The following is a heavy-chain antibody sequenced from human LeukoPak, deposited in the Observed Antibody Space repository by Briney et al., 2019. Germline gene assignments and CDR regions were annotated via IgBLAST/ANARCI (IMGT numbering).Heavy chain of an antibody. D-gene: IGHD2-15*01. V-gene: IGHV4-61*02. CDR1: GASVSGGDYY. Sequence: SETLSLTCSVSGASVSGGDYYWSWIRQPAGKGLEWIGRVYGGVSSQRNPSHQYNPSLMSRLTISAAPSRNQFSLSLHSVTAADTAIYYCARDRQEGGMRVSSFQYWGQGTPVTVSS. J-gene: IGHJ4*02. CDR2: VYGGVSSQRNPSH. CDR3: ARDRQEGGMRVSSFQY.